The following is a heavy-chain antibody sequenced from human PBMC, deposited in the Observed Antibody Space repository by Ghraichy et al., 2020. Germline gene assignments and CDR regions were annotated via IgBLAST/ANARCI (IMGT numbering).Heavy chain of an antibody. CDR1: GGSVSSGSYY. J-gene: IGHJ6*03. CDR2: IYHTGST. Sequence: SETLSLTCTVSGGSVSSGSYYWSWIRQPPGKGLEYIGYIYHTGSTKYNPSLKSRVTISVDTSKNQISLKLSSVTAADTAVYYCARRAYRNHHSNYAAPLYFYYYMDVWGKGTTVTVSS. CDR3: ARRAYRNHHSNYAAPLYFYYYMDV. D-gene: IGHD4-11*01. V-gene: IGHV4-61*01.